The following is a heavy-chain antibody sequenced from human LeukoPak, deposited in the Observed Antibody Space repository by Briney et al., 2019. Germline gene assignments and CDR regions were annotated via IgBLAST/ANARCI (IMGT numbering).Heavy chain of an antibody. Sequence: PGGSLRLSCAASGFTFSGYEMNWVRQAPGKGLEWVSYISSSGSTIYYADSVKGRFTISRDNAKNSLYLQMNSLRAEDTAVYYCARHYWRSYYFIDAFDIWGQGTMVTVSS. D-gene: IGHD3-3*02. CDR1: GFTFSGYE. V-gene: IGHV3-48*03. CDR2: ISSSGSTI. J-gene: IGHJ3*02. CDR3: ARHYWRSYYFIDAFDI.